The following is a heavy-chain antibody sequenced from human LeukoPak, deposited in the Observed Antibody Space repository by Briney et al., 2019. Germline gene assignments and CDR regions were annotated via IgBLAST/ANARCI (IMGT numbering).Heavy chain of an antibody. CDR3: AKTITPFTTNWDNSPGAFDV. V-gene: IGHV3-23*01. J-gene: IGHJ3*01. CDR1: GFTFGSYA. Sequence: PGGSLRLSCATSGFTFGSYAMIWVRQAPGRGLEWVSSLPSGGGPSYADSVKGRFTVSRDNSKNTLYLQMNSLRADDTAVYYCAKTITPFTTNWDNSPGAFDVWGQGTVVTVSS. CDR2: LPSGGGP. D-gene: IGHD1/OR15-1a*01.